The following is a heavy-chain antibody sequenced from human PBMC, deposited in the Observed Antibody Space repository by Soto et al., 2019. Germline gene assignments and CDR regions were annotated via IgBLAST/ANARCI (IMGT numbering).Heavy chain of an antibody. CDR3: ARTDYYYDSSGYFGWFDP. J-gene: IGHJ5*02. Sequence: GESLKISCKGSGYSFTNYWINWVRQMPGKGLEWMGRVGTSDSDTLYSPSFQGHVTMSADESSSTAHLQWSSLKASDTAMYYCARTDYYYDSSGYFGWFDPWGQGTLVTVSS. CDR1: GYSFTNYW. CDR2: VGTSDSDT. D-gene: IGHD3-22*01. V-gene: IGHV5-10-1*01.